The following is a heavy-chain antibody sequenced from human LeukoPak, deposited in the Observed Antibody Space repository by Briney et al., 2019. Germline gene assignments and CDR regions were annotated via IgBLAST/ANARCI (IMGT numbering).Heavy chain of an antibody. CDR3: ARVGRPYSSSSKWFDP. CDR2: IYYTGNT. D-gene: IGHD6-6*01. V-gene: IGHV4-59*02. J-gene: IGHJ5*02. CDR1: GGSVSTYY. Sequence: SETLSLTCTVSGGSVSTYYWSWIRQPPGKGLEWIGYIYYTGNTNYNPSLKSRVTISVDTSKNQFSLKLSSVTAADTAVYYCARVGRPYSSSSKWFDPWGQGTLVTVSS.